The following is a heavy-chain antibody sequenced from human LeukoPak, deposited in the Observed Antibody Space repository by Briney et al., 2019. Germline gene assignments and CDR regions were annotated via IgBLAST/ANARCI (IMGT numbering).Heavy chain of an antibody. D-gene: IGHD3-10*01. Sequence: TGGSLRLSCTTSGFTFGDYGMSWFRQAPGKGLEWVSFIRSYIYSGATDYAASVRGRFVISRHDSESIAYLQMNSLRTEDTGVYYCTSYPSYYGSGSRLYYFDYWGQGTLVTVSS. CDR2: IRSYIYSGAT. V-gene: IGHV3-49*03. CDR1: GFTFGDYG. CDR3: TSYPSYYGSGSRLYYFDY. J-gene: IGHJ4*02.